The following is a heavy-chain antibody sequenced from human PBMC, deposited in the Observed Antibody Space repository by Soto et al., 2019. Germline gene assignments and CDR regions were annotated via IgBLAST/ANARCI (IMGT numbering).Heavy chain of an antibody. CDR1: GYSFTSYC. J-gene: IGHJ6*02. Sequence: PGESLKIPCKGSGYSFTSYCISWVRQMPGKGLEWMGRIDPSDSYTNYSPSFQGHVTISADKSISTAYLQWSSLKASDTAMYYCARPHYDFWSGYADYYYGMDVWGQGTTVTVYS. CDR2: IDPSDSYT. CDR3: ARPHYDFWSGYADYYYGMDV. V-gene: IGHV5-10-1*01. D-gene: IGHD3-3*01.